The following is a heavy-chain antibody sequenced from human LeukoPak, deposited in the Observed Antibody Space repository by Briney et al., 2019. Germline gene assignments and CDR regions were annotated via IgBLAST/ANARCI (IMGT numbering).Heavy chain of an antibody. D-gene: IGHD2-15*01. CDR2: IYYSGST. V-gene: IGHV4-61*01. Sequence: KPSETLSLTCTVSGGSVSSGSYYWSWIRQPPGKGLVWIGYIYYSGSTNYNPSLKSRVTISVDTSKNQFSLKLSSVTAADTAVYYCARSPVVVVAANWFDPWGQGTLVTVSS. CDR3: ARSPVVVVAANWFDP. CDR1: GGSVSSGSYY. J-gene: IGHJ5*02.